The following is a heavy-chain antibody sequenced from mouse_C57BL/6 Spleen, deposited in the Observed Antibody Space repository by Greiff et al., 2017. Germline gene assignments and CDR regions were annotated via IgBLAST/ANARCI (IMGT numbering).Heavy chain of an antibody. CDR1: GFTFSDYY. Sequence: EVKVVESEGGLVQPGSSMKLSCTASGFTFSDYYMAWVRQVPEKGLEWVANINYDGSSTYYLDSLKSRFIISRDNAKNILYLQMSSLKSEDTATYYCARGGLGGFDYWGQGTTLTVSS. D-gene: IGHD2-2*01. CDR3: ARGGLGGFDY. V-gene: IGHV5-16*01. J-gene: IGHJ2*01. CDR2: INYDGSST.